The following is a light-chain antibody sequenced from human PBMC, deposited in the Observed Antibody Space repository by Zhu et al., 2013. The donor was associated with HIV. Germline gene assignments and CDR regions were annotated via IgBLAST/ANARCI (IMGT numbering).Light chain of an antibody. CDR2: EVS. CDR3: SSYAGSNNLV. V-gene: IGLV2-8*01. CDR1: SSDIGGHNY. Sequence: QSALTQPASVSGSPGQSITVSCTGSSSDIGGHNYVSWYQQYPGKAPKLMIYEVSKRPSGVPDRFSGSKSGNTASLTVSGLQAEDEADYYCSSYAGSNNLVFGGGTKLTVL. J-gene: IGLJ2*01.